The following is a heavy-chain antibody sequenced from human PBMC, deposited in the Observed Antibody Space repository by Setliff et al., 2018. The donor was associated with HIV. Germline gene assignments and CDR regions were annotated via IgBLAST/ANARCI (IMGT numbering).Heavy chain of an antibody. V-gene: IGHV4-31*03. J-gene: IGHJ2*01. CDR2: IYHSGST. CDR3: ARGTPDHEVWYFDL. Sequence: PSETLSLPCTVSSSSIRSGGYYWNWIRQHPGKGLEWIGYIYHSGSTYYNPSLKSRVTISLDTSKNQFSLKLSSVTAADTAIYYCARGTPDHEVWYFDLWGRGTRVTVSS. CDR1: SSSIRSGGYY.